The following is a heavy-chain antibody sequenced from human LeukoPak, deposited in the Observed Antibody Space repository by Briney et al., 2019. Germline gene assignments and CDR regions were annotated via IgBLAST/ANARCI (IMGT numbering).Heavy chain of an antibody. CDR2: VTGRGGST. Sequence: GASLGLSCVASGFTFSNYAMSWVRQAPGKRLEWVSAVTGRGGSTYYADSVKGRFTISRDNSRNTLFLQMNSLRAEDTAIYYCAKWGDFDILTGYYVSDFWGRGTLVTVSS. CDR3: AKWGDFDILTGYYVSDF. V-gene: IGHV3-23*01. D-gene: IGHD3-9*01. J-gene: IGHJ4*02. CDR1: GFTFSNYA.